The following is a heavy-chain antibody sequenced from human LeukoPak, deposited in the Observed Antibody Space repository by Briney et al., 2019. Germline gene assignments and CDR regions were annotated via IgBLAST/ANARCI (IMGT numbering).Heavy chain of an antibody. J-gene: IGHJ4*02. D-gene: IGHD2-8*01. CDR3: AKPRIVLMVYAIGDY. V-gene: IGHV3-30*02. CDR1: GFTFSSYG. Sequence: GGSLRLSCAASGFTFSSYGMHWVRQAPGKGLEWVAFIRYDGSNKYYADSVKGRFTISRDNSKNTPYLQMNSLRAEDTAVYYCAKPRIVLMVYAIGDYWGQGTLVTVSS. CDR2: IRYDGSNK.